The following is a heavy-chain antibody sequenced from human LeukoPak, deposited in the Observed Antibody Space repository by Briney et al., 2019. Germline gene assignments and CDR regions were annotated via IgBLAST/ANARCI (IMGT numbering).Heavy chain of an antibody. Sequence: GGSLRLSCAASGFTFSDYGMHWVRQAPGKGLEWVAFMRYDGSNEYYADSVKGRFTISRDSPKNTLYLQMNSLRAEDTAVYYCAKEGTASKPSDLDYWGQGTLVTVSS. D-gene: IGHD1/OR15-1a*01. V-gene: IGHV3-30*02. CDR2: MRYDGSNE. CDR3: AKEGTASKPSDLDY. CDR1: GFTFSDYG. J-gene: IGHJ4*02.